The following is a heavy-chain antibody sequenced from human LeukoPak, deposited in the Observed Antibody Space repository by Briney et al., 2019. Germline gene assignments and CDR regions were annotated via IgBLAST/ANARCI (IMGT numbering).Heavy chain of an antibody. D-gene: IGHD1-26*01. J-gene: IGHJ4*02. V-gene: IGHV4-59*01. CDR3: AREGGSHYFDY. CDR1: GGSISSSS. Sequence: PSETLSLTCTVSGGSISSSSWSWIRQPPGKGPEWIGYFFYTGSTNYNPSLKSRVTISVDTSKNQFSLKLSSVTAADTAVYYCAREGGSHYFDYWGQGTLVTVSS. CDR2: FFYTGST.